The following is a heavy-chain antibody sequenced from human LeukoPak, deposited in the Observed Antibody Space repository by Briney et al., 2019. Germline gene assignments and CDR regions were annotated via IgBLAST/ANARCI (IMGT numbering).Heavy chain of an antibody. J-gene: IGHJ6*02. CDR1: GFTFSSYS. Sequence: GGSLRLSCAASGFTFSSYSMNWVRQAPGKGLEWVSYISSSSSTIYYADSVKGRFTISRDNAKNSLYLQMNSLRAEDTAVYYCAKDTALYYYYYYGMDVWGQGTTVTVSS. V-gene: IGHV3-48*01. CDR2: ISSSSSTI. D-gene: IGHD2-21*02. CDR3: AKDTALYYYYYYGMDV.